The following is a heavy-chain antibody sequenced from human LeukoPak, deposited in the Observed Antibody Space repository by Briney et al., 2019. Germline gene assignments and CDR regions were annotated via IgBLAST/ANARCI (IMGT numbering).Heavy chain of an antibody. CDR3: ARGRYYYYMDV. J-gene: IGHJ6*03. CDR2: IYYSGST. V-gene: IGHV4-59*01. Sequence: SETLSLTCTVSGGSISSYYWSWIRQPPGKGLEWIGYIYYSGSTNYNPSLKSRVTISVDTSKNQFSLKLSSVTAADTAVYYCARGRYYYYMDVWGKGTTVTVSS. CDR1: GGSISSYY.